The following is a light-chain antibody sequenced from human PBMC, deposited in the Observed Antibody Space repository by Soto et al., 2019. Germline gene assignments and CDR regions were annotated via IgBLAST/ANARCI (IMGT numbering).Light chain of an antibody. Sequence: DIQMTQSPSSLSASVGARVTITCQASQDISNYLNWYHQEPGKAPKLLIYDASNLETGVPSRFSGSGSGTDFTFTISSLQPEDIETYYCQQYDNLPITFGQGARLEIK. CDR2: DAS. CDR3: QQYDNLPIT. CDR1: QDISNY. J-gene: IGKJ5*01. V-gene: IGKV1-33*01.